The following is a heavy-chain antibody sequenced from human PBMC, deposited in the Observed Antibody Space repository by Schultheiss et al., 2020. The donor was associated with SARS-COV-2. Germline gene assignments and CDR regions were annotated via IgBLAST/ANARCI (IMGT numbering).Heavy chain of an antibody. Sequence: GGSLRLSCAASGFTFSSYAMSWIRQAPGKGLEWVSYISSSSSYTNYADSVKGRFTISRDNAKNSLYLQMNSLRAEDTAVYYCARRDYGDYNFDYWGQGTLVTVSS. CDR3: ARRDYGDYNFDY. V-gene: IGHV3-11*06. J-gene: IGHJ4*02. D-gene: IGHD4-17*01. CDR1: GFTFSSYA. CDR2: ISSSSSYT.